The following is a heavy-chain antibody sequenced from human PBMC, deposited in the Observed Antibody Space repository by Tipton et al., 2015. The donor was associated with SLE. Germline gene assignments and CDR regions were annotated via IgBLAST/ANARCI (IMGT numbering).Heavy chain of an antibody. CDR3: AKTRDHGEYFDI. V-gene: IGHV3-43*01. CDR1: GFTFDDYT. Sequence: SLRLSCAASGFTFDDYTMHWVRQTPGKGLEWVSLISWDGGSTYYADSVKGRFTISRDNSKNSLYLQMNSLRTEDTALYYCAKTRDHGEYFDIWDRGTLVTVSS. CDR2: ISWDGGST. D-gene: IGHD7-27*01. J-gene: IGHJ2*01.